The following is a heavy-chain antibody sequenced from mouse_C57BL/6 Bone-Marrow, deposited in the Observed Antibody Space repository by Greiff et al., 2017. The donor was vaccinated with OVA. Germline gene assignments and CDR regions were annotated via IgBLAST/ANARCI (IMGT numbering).Heavy chain of an antibody. CDR3: ARPYYSNSWYFDV. J-gene: IGHJ1*03. D-gene: IGHD2-5*01. CDR2: IWSGGST. CDR1: GFSLTSYG. Sequence: VQLQQSGPGLVQPSQSLSITCTVSGFSLTSYGVHWVRQSPGKGLEWLGVIWSGGSTDYNAAFISRLSISKDNSKSQVFFKMNSLQADDTAIYYCARPYYSNSWYFDVWGTGTTVTVSS. V-gene: IGHV2-2*01.